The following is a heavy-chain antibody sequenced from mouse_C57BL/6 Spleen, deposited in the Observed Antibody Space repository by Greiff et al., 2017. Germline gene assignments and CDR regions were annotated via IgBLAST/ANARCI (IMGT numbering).Heavy chain of an antibody. CDR2: IYPGSGST. CDR3: ARAGGYAAKYAMDY. CDR1: GYPFTSYW. V-gene: IGHV1-55*01. D-gene: IGHD3-1*01. Sequence: QVQLQQPGAELVKPGASVKMSCKASGYPFTSYWITWVKQRPGQGLEWIGDIYPGSGSTNYNEKFKSKATLTVDTSSSTAYMQLSSLTSEDSAVYYCARAGGYAAKYAMDYWGQGTSVTVSS. J-gene: IGHJ4*01.